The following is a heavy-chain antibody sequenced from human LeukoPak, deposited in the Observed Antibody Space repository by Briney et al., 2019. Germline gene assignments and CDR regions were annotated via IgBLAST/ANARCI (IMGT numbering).Heavy chain of an antibody. CDR1: GYTFTNYG. J-gene: IGHJ4*02. D-gene: IGHD1-26*01. CDR2: ISVYNGNT. V-gene: IGHV1-18*01. Sequence: ASVKVSCKASGYTFTNYGISWVRQAPGQGLEWMGWISVYNGNTNYAQKLQGRVTMTTDTSTSTAYMELRSLRSDDTAVYYCARVGIGYSGSYYYFDYWGQGTLVTVSS. CDR3: ARVGIGYSGSYYYFDY.